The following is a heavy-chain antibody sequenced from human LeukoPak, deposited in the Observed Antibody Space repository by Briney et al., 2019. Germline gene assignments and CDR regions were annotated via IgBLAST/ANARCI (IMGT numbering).Heavy chain of an antibody. Sequence: PSETLSLTCTVSGGSISSGSYYWSWIRQPAGKGLEWIGRIHTSGSTNYNPSLKSRVTISVDTSKNQFSLKLSSVTAADTAVYYCAWGGDSSSSLGAFDIWGQGTMVTVSS. CDR1: GGSISSGSYY. D-gene: IGHD6-6*01. V-gene: IGHV4-61*02. CDR3: AWGGDSSSSLGAFDI. J-gene: IGHJ3*02. CDR2: IHTSGST.